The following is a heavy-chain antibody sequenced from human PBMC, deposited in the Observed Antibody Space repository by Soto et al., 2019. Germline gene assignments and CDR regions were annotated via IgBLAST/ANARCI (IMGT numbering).Heavy chain of an antibody. V-gene: IGHV4-39*01. CDR2: IYHTGTT. Sequence: PSETLSLICTVSGDSISSSTYYWGWIRQPPGKGLEWIGCIYHTGTTYYNPSLKSRVTISVDTSKNQFSLKLSSVTAADTAVYYCARPYFSSSSMFDYWGQGTLVTVSS. CDR1: GDSISSSTYY. J-gene: IGHJ4*02. CDR3: ARPYFSSSSMFDY. D-gene: IGHD6-6*01.